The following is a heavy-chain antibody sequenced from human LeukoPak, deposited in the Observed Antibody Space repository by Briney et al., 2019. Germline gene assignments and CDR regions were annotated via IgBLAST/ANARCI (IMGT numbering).Heavy chain of an antibody. CDR3: ARDGTPENFDY. D-gene: IGHD1-1*01. V-gene: IGHV4-39*07. Sequence: SETLSLTCSVSGGSVSSSSYYWVWIRQPPGKGLEWIGNIYYSGSTNYNPSLKSRVTISVDTSKDQFSLKLSSVTAADTAVYYCARDGTPENFDYWGQGTLVTVSS. CDR2: IYYSGST. CDR1: GGSVSSSSYY. J-gene: IGHJ4*02.